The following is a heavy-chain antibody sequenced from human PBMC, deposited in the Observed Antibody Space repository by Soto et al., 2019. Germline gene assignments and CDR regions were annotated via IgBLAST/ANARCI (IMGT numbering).Heavy chain of an antibody. Sequence: PSETLSLTCGVYGGSFRNYYWIWVRQPPGKGLEWIGEVNHSGEATYNPSLQSRITISLDTSNNQFSLKLSSVTAADTAVYYCARSYSCGSHNFDYWGQGTLVTVSS. CDR2: VNHSGEA. CDR3: ARSYSCGSHNFDY. V-gene: IGHV4-34*10. D-gene: IGHD5-18*01. J-gene: IGHJ4*02. CDR1: GGSFRNYY.